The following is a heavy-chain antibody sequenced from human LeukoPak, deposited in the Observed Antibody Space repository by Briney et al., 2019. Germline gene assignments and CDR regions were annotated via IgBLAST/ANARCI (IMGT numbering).Heavy chain of an antibody. Sequence: SETLSLTCTVSGGSISSGSYYWSWIRQPAGKGLEWIGRIYTSGSTNYNPSLKSRVTISVDTSKNQFSLKLSSVTAADTAVYYCARLDAHYYDYMDAWGKGTTVTVSS. CDR3: ARLDAHYYDYMDA. CDR2: IYTSGST. V-gene: IGHV4-61*02. J-gene: IGHJ6*03. D-gene: IGHD3/OR15-3a*01. CDR1: GGSISSGSYY.